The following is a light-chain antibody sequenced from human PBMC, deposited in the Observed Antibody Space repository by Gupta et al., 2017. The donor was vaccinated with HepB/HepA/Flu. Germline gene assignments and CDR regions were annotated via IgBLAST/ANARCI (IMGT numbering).Light chain of an antibody. V-gene: IGLV1-36*01. J-gene: IGLJ3*02. CDR3: EVWDARLNGSV. CDR2: YDD. CDR1: WSNIGDNS. Sequence: SMVTQPPALSETPRQRVTISCSGSWSNIGDNSVTWYQQLPGKAPKLLIHYDDVLPSGVSERFYGSKCGTSASLTIDRLQSEDEAEYSCEVWDARLNGSVFGGGTKFTVL.